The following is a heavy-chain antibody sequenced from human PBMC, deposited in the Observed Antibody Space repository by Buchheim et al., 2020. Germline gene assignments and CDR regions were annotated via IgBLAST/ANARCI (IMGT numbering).Heavy chain of an antibody. CDR2: ISYDGSNK. CDR3: ARDEDYYGSGSSPPLYYYYYGMDV. CDR1: GFTFSSYA. D-gene: IGHD3-10*01. J-gene: IGHJ6*02. Sequence: QVQLVESGGGVVQPGRSLRLSCAASGFTFSSYAMHWVRQAPGKGLEWVAVISYDGSNKYYADSVKGRFTISRDNSKNTLYLQMNSLRAEDTAVYYCARDEDYYGSGSSPPLYYYYYGMDVWGQGTT. V-gene: IGHV3-30-3*01.